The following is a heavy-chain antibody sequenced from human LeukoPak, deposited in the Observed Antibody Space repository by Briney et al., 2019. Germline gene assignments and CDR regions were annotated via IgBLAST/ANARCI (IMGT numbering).Heavy chain of an antibody. J-gene: IGHJ5*02. Sequence: PSETLSLTCTASGGSISSYYWSWIRQPPGKGLEWIGYIYTSGSTNYNPSLKSRVTISVDTSKNQFSLKLSSVTAADTAVYYCARLKGYCSSTSCYTEDNWFDPWGQGTLVTVSS. V-gene: IGHV4-4*09. CDR2: IYTSGST. CDR3: ARLKGYCSSTSCYTEDNWFDP. D-gene: IGHD2-2*02. CDR1: GGSISSYY.